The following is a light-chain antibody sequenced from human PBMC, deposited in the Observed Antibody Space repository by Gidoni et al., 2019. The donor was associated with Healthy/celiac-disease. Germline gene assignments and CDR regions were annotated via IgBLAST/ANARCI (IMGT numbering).Light chain of an antibody. CDR2: AAS. Sequence: DIQMTQSPSSLSASVGDRVTITCRASQGISNYLAWYQQKPGKVPKLLIYAASTLQSGVPSRFCSSGSGTDFTLTISSLQPEDVATYYCRKYNSAPRTFGQGTKVEIK. V-gene: IGKV1-27*01. CDR3: RKYNSAPRT. J-gene: IGKJ1*01. CDR1: QGISNY.